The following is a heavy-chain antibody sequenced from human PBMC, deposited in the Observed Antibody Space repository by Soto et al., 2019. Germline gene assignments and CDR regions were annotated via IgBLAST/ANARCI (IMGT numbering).Heavy chain of an antibody. Sequence: TLSLTCTVSGGSISSGGYYWSWIRQHPGKGLEWIGYIYYSGSTYYNPSLKSRVTISVDTSKNQFSLKLSSVTAADTAVYYCARERYCSSTSCYDDYYYMDVWGKGTTVTVSS. CDR1: GGSISSGGYY. CDR3: ARERYCSSTSCYDDYYYMDV. D-gene: IGHD2-2*01. CDR2: IYYSGST. J-gene: IGHJ6*03. V-gene: IGHV4-31*03.